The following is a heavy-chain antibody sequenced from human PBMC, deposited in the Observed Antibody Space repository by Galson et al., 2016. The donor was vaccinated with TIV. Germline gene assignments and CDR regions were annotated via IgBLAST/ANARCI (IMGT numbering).Heavy chain of an antibody. V-gene: IGHV3-66*02. J-gene: IGHJ6*02. CDR3: ARDRVVDATYYYYYYGMDV. D-gene: IGHD2-15*01. CDR2: ISDGGNT. CDR1: GIDVSINY. Sequence: SLRLSCAASGIDVSINYMTWVRQAPGKGLEWVSLISDGGNTYYADSVKGRFTISRDNSKNIPFLQMNSLRVEDTAVYYCARDRVVDATYYYYYYGMDVWGQGTAVTVSS.